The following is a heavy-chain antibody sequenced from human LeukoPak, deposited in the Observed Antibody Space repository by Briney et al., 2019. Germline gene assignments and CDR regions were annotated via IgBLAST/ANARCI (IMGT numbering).Heavy chain of an antibody. CDR2: ISAYNGNT. J-gene: IGHJ6*02. D-gene: IGHD3-3*01. V-gene: IGHV1-18*01. CDR3: ARGGRRPQPSGGYYDFWSGYPSYGMDV. CDR1: GYTFTSYG. Sequence: GASVTVSCKASGYTFTSYGISWVRQAPGQGLEWMGWISAYNGNTNYAQKLQGRVTMTTDTSTSTAYMELRSLRSDDTAVYYCARGGRRPQPSGGYYDFWSGYPSYGMDVWGQGTTVTVSS.